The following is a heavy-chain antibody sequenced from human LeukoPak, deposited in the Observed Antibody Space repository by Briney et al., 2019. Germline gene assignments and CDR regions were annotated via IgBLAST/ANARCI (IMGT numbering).Heavy chain of an antibody. CDR3: AKMNSMTTVTGDNYYYGVDV. D-gene: IGHD4-17*01. V-gene: IGHV3-23*01. CDR1: GITFSSYA. CDR2: IGATGGST. Sequence: GSLRLSCAASGITFSSYAMKWVRQAPGKGLEWVSSIGATGGSTYYADSGEGRFTISRDNSKNTLYLQMSSLRAEDTAVYYCAKMNSMTTVTGDNYYYGVDVWGQGTTVTVSS. J-gene: IGHJ6*02.